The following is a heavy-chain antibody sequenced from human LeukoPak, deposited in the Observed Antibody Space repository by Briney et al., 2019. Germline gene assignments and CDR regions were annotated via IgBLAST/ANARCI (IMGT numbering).Heavy chain of an antibody. V-gene: IGHV1-2*02. D-gene: IGHD1-26*01. J-gene: IGHJ4*02. CDR2: INPNSGGT. CDR1: GYTFTSYY. Sequence: ASVKVSCKASGYTFTSYYMHWVRQAPGQGLEWMGWINPNSGGTNYAQKFQGRVTMTRDTSISTAYMELSRLRSDDTAVYYCARAHRIVGATSNDYWGQGTLVTVSS. CDR3: ARAHRIVGATSNDY.